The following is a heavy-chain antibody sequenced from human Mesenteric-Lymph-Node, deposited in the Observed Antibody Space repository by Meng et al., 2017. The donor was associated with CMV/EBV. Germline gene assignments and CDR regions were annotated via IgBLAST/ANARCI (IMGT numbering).Heavy chain of an antibody. CDR1: YS. CDR2: ISVASAYI. J-gene: IGHJ4*02. CDR3: ARDQNTARHYYDSSGYYLTNFVY. Sequence: YSLNWVRQAPGRGLEWVSSISVASAYIYYADSVKGRFTISRDDAKNSLFLQMNSLRAEDTAVYYCARDQNTARHYYDSSGYYLTNFVYWGQGTLVTVSS. D-gene: IGHD3-22*01. V-gene: IGHV3-21*01.